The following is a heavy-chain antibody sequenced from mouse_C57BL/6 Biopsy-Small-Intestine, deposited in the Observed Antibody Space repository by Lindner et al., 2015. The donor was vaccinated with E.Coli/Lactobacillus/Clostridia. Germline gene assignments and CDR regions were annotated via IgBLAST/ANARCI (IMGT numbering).Heavy chain of an antibody. Sequence: VQLQESGAERVRPGASVKLSCKASGYTFTNYWMHWVKQRPGQGLEWIGKIDPSDSETHYNQKFKDKATLTVDKSSSTAYMQLNSLTSEDSAVYYCARGNDYDEGFDYWGQGTLVTVSA. D-gene: IGHD2-4*01. CDR1: GYTFTNYW. CDR2: IDPSDSET. CDR3: ARGNDYDEGFDY. J-gene: IGHJ3*01. V-gene: IGHV1-52*01.